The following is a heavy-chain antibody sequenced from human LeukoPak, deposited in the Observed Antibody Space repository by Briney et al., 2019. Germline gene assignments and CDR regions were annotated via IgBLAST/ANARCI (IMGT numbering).Heavy chain of an antibody. CDR1: VFTFSNCD. CDR2: IWSDGSNK. J-gene: IGHJ4*02. V-gene: IGHV3-30*02. Sequence: PGGSLRLSCAASVFTFSNCDMHWIRQAPGKGLEGVAFIWSDGSNKYYADSVKGRFTISRDYSKNTLYLQMNSLRAEDTAVYYCAKSLSSRGLIIPKTSRYFDYWGQGTLVTVSS. D-gene: IGHD3-10*01. CDR3: AKSLSSRGLIIPKTSRYFDY.